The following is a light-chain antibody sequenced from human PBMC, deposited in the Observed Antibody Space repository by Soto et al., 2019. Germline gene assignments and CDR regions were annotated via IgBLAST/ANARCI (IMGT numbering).Light chain of an antibody. CDR1: QSISSW. J-gene: IGKJ2*01. CDR3: PQYNSYPYT. CDR2: DVS. Sequence: DIQMTQSPSTLSASVGDRVTITCRASQSISSWLAWYQQKAGQAPKLLHYDVSRLESGVPSRFSGSGSGTAFTRTASSQQPDDFATYYCPQYNSYPYTFGQGTKLEIK. V-gene: IGKV1-5*01.